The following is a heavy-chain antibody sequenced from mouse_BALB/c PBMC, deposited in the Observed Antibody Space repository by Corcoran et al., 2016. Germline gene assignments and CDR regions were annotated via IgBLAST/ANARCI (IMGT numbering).Heavy chain of an antibody. Sequence: EVQLQQSGPERVKPGASVKMSGKASGYTFPSYVMQWVKQKPGQGLEWIGYINPYNDGTKYNEKFKGKATLTSDKSSSTAYMELSSLTSEDSAVYYCARGAARATAWFAYWGQGTLVTVSA. CDR2: INPYNDGT. J-gene: IGHJ3*01. CDR1: GYTFPSYV. CDR3: ARGAARATAWFAY. V-gene: IGHV1S136*01. D-gene: IGHD3-1*01.